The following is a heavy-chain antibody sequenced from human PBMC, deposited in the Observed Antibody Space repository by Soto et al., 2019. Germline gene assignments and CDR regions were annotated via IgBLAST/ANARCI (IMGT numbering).Heavy chain of an antibody. CDR1: GFTFSNYW. CDR3: AKDGGIAAAGTANGMDV. CDR2: IKPDGSEK. V-gene: IGHV3-7*01. Sequence: GGSLRLSCAASGFTFSNYWMSWVRQAPGKGLEWVASIKPDGSEKYYADSVKGRFTISRDNSKNTLYLQMNSLRAEDTAVYYCAKDGGIAAAGTANGMDVWGQGTTVTVSS. D-gene: IGHD6-13*01. J-gene: IGHJ6*02.